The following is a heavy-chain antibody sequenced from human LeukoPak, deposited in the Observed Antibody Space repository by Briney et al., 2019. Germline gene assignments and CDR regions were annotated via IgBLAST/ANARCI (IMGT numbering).Heavy chain of an antibody. J-gene: IGHJ5*02. CDR3: AREVGDSSSSSWFDP. CDR1: GVSISSYY. V-gene: IGHV4-4*07. Sequence: PSETLSLTCAVSGVSISSYYWTWIRQPAGKGLEWIGLIYTSGTTNYNPSVKSRVTMSVDTSKNQFSLKLSSVTAADTAVYYCAREVGDSSSSSWFDPWGQGTLVTVSS. CDR2: IYTSGTT. D-gene: IGHD6-6*01.